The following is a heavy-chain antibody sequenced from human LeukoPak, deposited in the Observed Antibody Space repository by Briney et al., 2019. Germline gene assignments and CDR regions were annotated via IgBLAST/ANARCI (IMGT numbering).Heavy chain of an antibody. J-gene: IGHJ5*02. CDR1: GGSLSSYY. CDR2: IYYSGST. CDR3: ARSHTPRLVWFDP. V-gene: IGHV4-59*01. D-gene: IGHD2-8*02. Sequence: SETLSLTCTVSGGSLSSYYWSWIRQPPGKGLEWIGYIYYSGSTNYNPSLKSRVTISVDTSKNQFSLKLSSVTAADTAVYYCARSHTPRLVWFDPWGQGTLVTVSS.